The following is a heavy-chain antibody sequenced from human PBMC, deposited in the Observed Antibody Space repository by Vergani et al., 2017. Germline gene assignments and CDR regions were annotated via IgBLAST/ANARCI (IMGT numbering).Heavy chain of an antibody. CDR3: ARDRLGIEDPRFDY. CDR1: GYTFTGYY. Sequence: QVQLVQSGAEVKKPGASVKVFCKASGYTFTGYYMHWVRQAPGQGLEWMGWINPNIGGTNYAQKFQGRVTMTRDTSISIAYMELSRLRSDDTAVYYCARDRLGIEDPRFDYWGQGTLVTVSS. CDR2: INPNIGGT. V-gene: IGHV1-2*02. D-gene: IGHD7-27*01. J-gene: IGHJ4*02.